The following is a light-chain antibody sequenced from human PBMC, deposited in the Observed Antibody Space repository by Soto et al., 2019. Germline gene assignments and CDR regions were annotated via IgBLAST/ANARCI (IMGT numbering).Light chain of an antibody. Sequence: DIQMTQSPSSLSASVGDRVTIACRASQSINIYLSWYQQEPGKAPKLLMYDASSLQSGVPSRFSGSGSGTHFTLTISSLQREDFATYYCQQNYSTPLTFGGGTKVEIK. CDR1: QSINIY. CDR3: QQNYSTPLT. V-gene: IGKV1-39*01. J-gene: IGKJ4*01. CDR2: DAS.